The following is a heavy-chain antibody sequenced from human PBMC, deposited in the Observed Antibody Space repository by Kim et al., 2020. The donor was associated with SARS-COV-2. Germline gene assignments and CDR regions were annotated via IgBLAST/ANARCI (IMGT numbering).Heavy chain of an antibody. D-gene: IGHD6-19*01. V-gene: IGHV4-39*01. J-gene: IGHJ4*02. Sequence: SETLSLTCTVSGGSISSSSYYWGWIRQPPGKGLEWIGSIYYSGSTYYNPSLKSRVTISVDTSKNQFSLKLSSVTAADTAVYYCARHRGWGGWDFDYWGQGTLVTVSS. CDR2: IYYSGST. CDR3: ARHRGWGGWDFDY. CDR1: GGSISSSSYY.